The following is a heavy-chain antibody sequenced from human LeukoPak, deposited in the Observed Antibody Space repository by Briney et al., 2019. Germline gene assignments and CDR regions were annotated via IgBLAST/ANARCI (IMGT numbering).Heavy chain of an antibody. D-gene: IGHD2-2*01. V-gene: IGHV3-23*01. CDR3: AKRDCSSTSCYVLDY. Sequence: GGSLRLSRAASGFTFSSYAMSWVRQAPGKGLEWVSAISGSGGSTYYADSVKGRFTISRDNSKNTLYLQMNSLRAEDTAVYYCAKRDCSSTSCYVLDYWGQGTLVTVSS. CDR2: ISGSGGST. CDR1: GFTFSSYA. J-gene: IGHJ4*02.